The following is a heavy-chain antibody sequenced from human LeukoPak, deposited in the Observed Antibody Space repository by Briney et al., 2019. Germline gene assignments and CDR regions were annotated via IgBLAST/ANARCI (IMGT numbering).Heavy chain of an antibody. CDR1: GYTFTSYY. CDR2: MNPSGGST. V-gene: IGHV1-46*01. CDR3: ARAYCGGDCYSGYFFDF. J-gene: IGHJ4*02. D-gene: IGHD2-21*02. Sequence: ASVKVSCKASGYTFTSYYMHWVRQAPGQGLEWMGIMNPSGGSTSYAQKFQGRVTMTRDMSRSTVYMELSSLRSEDTAVYYCARAYCGGDCYSGYFFDFWGQGTLVTVSS.